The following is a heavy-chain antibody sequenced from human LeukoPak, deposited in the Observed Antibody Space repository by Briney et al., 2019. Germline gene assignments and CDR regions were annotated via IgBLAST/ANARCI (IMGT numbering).Heavy chain of an antibody. J-gene: IGHJ4*02. V-gene: IGHV1-69*05. D-gene: IGHD1-1*01. CDR2: IIPIFGTA. Sequence: SVKVSCKASGGTFSSYAINWVRQAPGQGLEWMGRIIPIFGTANYAQKFQGRVTITTDESTSTAYMELSSLRSEDTAVYYCAASFFDWNEIWGQGTLVTVSS. CDR1: GGTFSSYA. CDR3: AASFFDWNEI.